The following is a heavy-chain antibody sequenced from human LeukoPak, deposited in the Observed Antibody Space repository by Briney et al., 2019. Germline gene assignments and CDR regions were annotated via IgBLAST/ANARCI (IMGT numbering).Heavy chain of an antibody. CDR3: ARDPGDYLFDY. CDR2: ISSSSSYI. V-gene: IGHV3-21*01. CDR1: GFTFSSYS. D-gene: IGHD4-17*01. Sequence: AGGSLRLSCAASGFTFSSYSMNWVRQAPGKGLEWVSSISSSSSYIYYADSVKGRFTISRDNAKNSLYLQMNSLRAEDTAVYYCARDPGDYLFDYWGQGTLVTVSS. J-gene: IGHJ4*02.